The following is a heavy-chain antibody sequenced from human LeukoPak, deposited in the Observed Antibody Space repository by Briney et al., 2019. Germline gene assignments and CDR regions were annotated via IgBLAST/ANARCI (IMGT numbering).Heavy chain of an antibody. D-gene: IGHD2-15*01. V-gene: IGHV4-59*01. CDR3: ARADSPAYNWFDP. CDR1: GGSISSYY. J-gene: IGHJ5*02. Sequence: SETLSLTCTVSGGSISSYYWSWIRQPPGKGLEWIGYIYYSGSTNYNPSLKSRVTISVDTSKNQFSLKLSSVTAADTAVYYCARADSPAYNWFDPWGQGTLVTVSS. CDR2: IYYSGST.